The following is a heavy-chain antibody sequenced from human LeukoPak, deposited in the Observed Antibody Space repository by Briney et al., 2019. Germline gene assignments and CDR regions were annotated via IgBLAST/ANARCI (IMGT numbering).Heavy chain of an antibody. CDR1: GGSISSYY. J-gene: IGHJ4*02. V-gene: IGHV4-4*07. Sequence: SETLSLTCTVSGGSISSYYWSWVRQPAGKGLEWIGRFYISGSRKYNPSLKSRVTISVDTSKNQFSLKLSSVTTADTAVYYCARVIRYFDWSNIERYYFDYWGQGTLVTVSS. CDR3: ARVIRYFDWSNIERYYFDY. D-gene: IGHD3-9*01. CDR2: FYISGSR.